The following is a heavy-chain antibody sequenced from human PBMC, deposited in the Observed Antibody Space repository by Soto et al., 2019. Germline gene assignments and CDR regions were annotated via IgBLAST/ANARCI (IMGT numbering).Heavy chain of an antibody. CDR1: GFTFSSYA. Sequence: GGSLRLSCAASGFTFSSYAMSWVRQAPGKGLEWVSAISGSGGSTYYADSVKGRFTISRDNSKNTLYLQMNSLRAEDTAVYYCAKASSSGYYYTTGEYYFDYWGQGTLVTVSS. CDR2: ISGSGGST. J-gene: IGHJ4*02. CDR3: AKASSSGYYYTTGEYYFDY. D-gene: IGHD3-22*01. V-gene: IGHV3-23*01.